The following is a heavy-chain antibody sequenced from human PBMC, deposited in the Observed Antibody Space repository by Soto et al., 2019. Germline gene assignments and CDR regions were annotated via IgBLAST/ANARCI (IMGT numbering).Heavy chain of an antibody. J-gene: IGHJ4*02. CDR2: IRGSGAST. CDR1: GFTFSNFA. D-gene: IGHD2-15*01. CDR3: AKAGYCSGASCYSVSYYFDY. V-gene: IGHV3-23*01. Sequence: EVQLLESGGGLVQPGGSLRLSCVASGFTFSNFAMSWVRQAPGKGLEWVSGIRGSGASTYYADSVKGRFTISRDNSKNTLYLQMNRLRAKDTALYYCAKAGYCSGASCYSVSYYFDYWGQGTLVTVSS.